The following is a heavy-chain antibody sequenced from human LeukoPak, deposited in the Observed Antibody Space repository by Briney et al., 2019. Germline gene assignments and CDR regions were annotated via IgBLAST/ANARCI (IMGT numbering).Heavy chain of an antibody. V-gene: IGHV3-21*01. D-gene: IGHD1-1*01. J-gene: IGHJ4*02. CDR3: ARDWNYFSC. CDR1: GFTFSSYN. CDR2: ISRTGSYV. Sequence: GGSLRLSCAASGFTFSSYNMNWVRQAPGRGLEWVSSISRTGSYVYYADSVKGRFTISRDNAKNSVYLQMNSLRAEDTAVYYRARDWNYFSCWGQGTLVTVSS.